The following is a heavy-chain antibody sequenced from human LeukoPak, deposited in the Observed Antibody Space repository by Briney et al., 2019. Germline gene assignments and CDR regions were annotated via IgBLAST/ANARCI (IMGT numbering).Heavy chain of an antibody. CDR2: ISYSGST. CDR1: GGSINSGDYY. CDR3: ARDISGHDAFDI. Sequence: PSETLSLTCTVSGGSINSGDYYWSWIRQSPGKGLGWIGYISYSGSTYYSPSLKSRVTISVDTSKNQFSLKLSSVTAADTAVYYCARDISGHDAFDIWGQGTMVTVSS. D-gene: IGHD6-19*01. J-gene: IGHJ3*02. V-gene: IGHV4-30-4*01.